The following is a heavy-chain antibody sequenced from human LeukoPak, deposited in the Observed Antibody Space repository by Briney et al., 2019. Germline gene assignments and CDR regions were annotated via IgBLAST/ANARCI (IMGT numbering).Heavy chain of an antibody. CDR2: IYYSGST. Sequence: SQTLSLTCTVSGGSISSGDYYWSWIRQPPGKGLEWIGYIYYSGSTYYNPSLRCRVTISVDTSKNHFSLKLSSVTAADTAVYYCARNRDGYNSFDYWGQGTLVTVSS. J-gene: IGHJ4*02. V-gene: IGHV4-30-4*01. CDR1: GGSISSGDYY. D-gene: IGHD5-24*01. CDR3: ARNRDGYNSFDY.